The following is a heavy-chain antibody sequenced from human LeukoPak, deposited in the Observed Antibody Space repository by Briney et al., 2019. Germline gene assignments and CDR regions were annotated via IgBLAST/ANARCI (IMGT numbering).Heavy chain of an antibody. V-gene: IGHV3-23*01. CDR2: ISGSGGST. Sequence: QPGGSLRLSCEASGFTFSSYAMSWVRQAPGKGLEWVSAISGSGGSTYYADSVKGRFTISRDNSKNTLYLQMNSLRAEDTAVFYCAKDRNYYGSGSYYDWGQGTLVTVSS. J-gene: IGHJ4*02. CDR1: GFTFSSYA. D-gene: IGHD3-10*01. CDR3: AKDRNYYGSGSYYD.